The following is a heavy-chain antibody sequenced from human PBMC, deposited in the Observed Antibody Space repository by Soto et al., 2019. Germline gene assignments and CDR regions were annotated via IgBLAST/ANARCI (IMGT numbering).Heavy chain of an antibody. D-gene: IGHD1-26*01. Sequence: GESLKISCKGSGYSFTSYWISWVRQMTGKGLEWMGRIDPSDSYTNYSPSFQGHVTISADKSISTAYLQWSSLKASDTAMYYCARRPVGAKPNRHDFDYWGQGTLVTVSS. V-gene: IGHV5-10-1*01. CDR2: IDPSDSYT. CDR3: ARRPVGAKPNRHDFDY. CDR1: GYSFTSYW. J-gene: IGHJ4*02.